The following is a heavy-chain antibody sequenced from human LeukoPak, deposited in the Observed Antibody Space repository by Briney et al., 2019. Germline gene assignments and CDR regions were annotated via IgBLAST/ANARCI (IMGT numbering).Heavy chain of an antibody. CDR2: IYYSGST. V-gene: IGHV4-59*01. D-gene: IGHD2-15*01. CDR1: GGSISSYY. Sequence: SETLSLTCTVSGGSISSYYWSWIRQPPGKGLEWIGYIYYSGSTNYNPSLKSRVTISVDTSKNQFSLQLSSVTAADTAVYYCAREGGGGIDYWGQGTLVTVSS. J-gene: IGHJ4*02. CDR3: AREGGGGIDY.